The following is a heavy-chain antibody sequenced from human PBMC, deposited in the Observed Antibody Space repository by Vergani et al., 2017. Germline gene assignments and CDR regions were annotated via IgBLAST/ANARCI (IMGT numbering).Heavy chain of an antibody. Sequence: QVQLQQWGAGVVKPSETLSLTCTVSGGSISSYYWSWIRQPPGKGLEWIGYIYYSGSTNYNPSLKSRVTISVDTSKNQFSLKLSSVTAADTAVYYCARVPASGSYLGYYYYYMGVWGKGTTVTVSS. CDR2: IYYSGST. J-gene: IGHJ6*03. CDR3: ARVPASGSYLGYYYYYMGV. D-gene: IGHD1-26*01. V-gene: IGHV4-59*01. CDR1: GGSISSYY.